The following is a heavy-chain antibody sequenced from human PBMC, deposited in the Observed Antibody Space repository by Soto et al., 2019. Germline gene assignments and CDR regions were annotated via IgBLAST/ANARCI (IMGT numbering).Heavy chain of an antibody. CDR2: IYSGGST. J-gene: IGHJ3*02. CDR1: GFTVSSNY. Sequence: EVQLVESGGGLVQPGGSLRLSCAASGFTVSSNYMSWVRQAPGKGLEWVSVIYSGGSTYYADSVKGRFTISRDNSKNTLYLQMNSLRAEDTAVYYCARSQGCSSTSCYLDAFDIWGQGTMVTVSS. V-gene: IGHV3-66*01. CDR3: ARSQGCSSTSCYLDAFDI. D-gene: IGHD2-2*01.